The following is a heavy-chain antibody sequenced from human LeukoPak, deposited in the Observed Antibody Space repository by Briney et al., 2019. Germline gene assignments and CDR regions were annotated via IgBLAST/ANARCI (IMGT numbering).Heavy chain of an antibody. CDR1: GFTFSSYA. CDR2: ISGSGGST. J-gene: IGHJ5*02. CDR3: AKRNAGVVIIA. Sequence: GGSLRLSCAASGFTFSSYAMSWVRQAPGKGLEWVSTISGSGGSTYYADSVKGRFTISRDNSKNTLYLQMNSLRAEDTAVYYCAKRNAGVVIIAWGQGTLVTVSS. V-gene: IGHV3-23*01. D-gene: IGHD3-3*01.